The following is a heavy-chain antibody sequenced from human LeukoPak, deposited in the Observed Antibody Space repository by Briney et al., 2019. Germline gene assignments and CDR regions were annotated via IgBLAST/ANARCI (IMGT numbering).Heavy chain of an antibody. D-gene: IGHD3-22*01. CDR2: IYYSGST. J-gene: IGHJ6*02. CDR3: ARVRYYYDSSGYPDA. V-gene: IGHV4-31*02. Sequence: TFSRYWMSWIRQHPGKGLEWIGYIYYSGSTYYNPSLKSRVTISVDTSKNQFSLKLSSVTAADTAVYYCARVRYYYDSSGYPDAWGQGTTVTVSS. CDR1: TFSRYW.